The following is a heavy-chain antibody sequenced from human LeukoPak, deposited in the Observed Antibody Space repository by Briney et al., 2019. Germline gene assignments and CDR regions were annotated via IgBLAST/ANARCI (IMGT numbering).Heavy chain of an antibody. V-gene: IGHV1-69*04. CDR3: ARDQDYYDSSGYYQGWFDP. CDR2: IIPILGIA. CDR1: GGTFSSYA. J-gene: IGHJ5*02. D-gene: IGHD3-22*01. Sequence: ASVKVSCKASGGTFSSYAISWVRQAPGQGLGWMGRIIPILGIANYAQKFQGRVTITADKSTSTAYMELSSLRSEDTAVYYCARDQDYYDSSGYYQGWFDPWGQGTLVTVSS.